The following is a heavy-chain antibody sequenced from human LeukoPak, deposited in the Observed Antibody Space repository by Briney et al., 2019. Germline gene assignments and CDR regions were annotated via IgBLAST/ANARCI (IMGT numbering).Heavy chain of an antibody. V-gene: IGHV3-21*01. Sequence: GGSLRLSCAASGFTFSSYAMSWVRQAPGKGLEWVSSISSSSSYIYYADSVKGRFTISRDNAKNSLYLQMNSLRAEDTAVYYCARARWLSPFDYWGQGTLVTVSS. CDR1: GFTFSSYA. CDR3: ARARWLSPFDY. CDR2: ISSSSSYI. D-gene: IGHD5-24*01. J-gene: IGHJ4*02.